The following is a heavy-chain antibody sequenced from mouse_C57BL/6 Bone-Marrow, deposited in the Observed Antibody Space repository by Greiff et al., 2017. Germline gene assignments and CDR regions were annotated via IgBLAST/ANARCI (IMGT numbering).Heavy chain of an antibody. CDR3: ASTYYGSSPFAY. CDR1: GYTFTSYW. V-gene: IGHV1-50*01. Sequence: QVQLQQPGAELVKPGASVKLSCKASGYTFTSYWMQWVKQRPGQGLEWIGEIDPSDSYTNYNQKFKGKATLTVDPSSSTAYMQLSSLTSEDSAVYYCASTYYGSSPFAYWGQGTLVTVSA. J-gene: IGHJ3*01. CDR2: IDPSDSYT. D-gene: IGHD1-1*01.